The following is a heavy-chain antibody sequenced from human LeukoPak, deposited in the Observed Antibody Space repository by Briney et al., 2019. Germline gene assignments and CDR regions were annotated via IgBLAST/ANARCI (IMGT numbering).Heavy chain of an antibody. V-gene: IGHV3-7*03. CDR1: GFTFRSYW. D-gene: IGHD4-23*01. CDR3: TTDPLTTVVRGSSYYYYMDV. CDR2: IKQDGSEK. Sequence: GGSLRLSCAVSGFTFRSYWMSWVRQAPGKGLEWVANIKQDGSEKYYVDSMKGRFTISRDNAKNSLYLQMNSLKTEDTAVYYCTTDPLTTVVRGSSYYYYMDVWGKGTTVTVSS. J-gene: IGHJ6*03.